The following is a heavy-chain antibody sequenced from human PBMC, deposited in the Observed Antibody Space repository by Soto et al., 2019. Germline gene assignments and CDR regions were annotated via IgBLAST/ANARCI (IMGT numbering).Heavy chain of an antibody. D-gene: IGHD6-19*01. CDR3: AREYTETVDGPTPFYFDY. J-gene: IGHJ4*02. V-gene: IGHV4-4*07. CDR2: TYITGDT. Sequence: LSLTCRVSGDSINRYYWSWIRQSAGKGLEWIGRTYITGDTNFNPSLKSRVTMSLDMSRHQLSLHLSSVTAADTAVYYCAREYTETVDGPTPFYFDYWGQGTPVTVS. CDR1: GDSINRYY.